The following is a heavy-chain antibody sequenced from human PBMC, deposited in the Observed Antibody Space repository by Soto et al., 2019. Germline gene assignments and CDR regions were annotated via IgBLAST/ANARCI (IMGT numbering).Heavy chain of an antibody. J-gene: IGHJ5*02. Sequence: QGQLVESGGGVVQPGRSLRLSCAASGFTFSSYAMHWVRQAPGKGLEWVAVISYDGSNKYYADSVKGRFTISRDNSKNTLYLQMNSLRAEDTAVYYCARDGGIAAAGTNFYPWGQGTLVTVSS. V-gene: IGHV3-30-3*01. CDR1: GFTFSSYA. D-gene: IGHD6-13*01. CDR3: ARDGGIAAAGTNFYP. CDR2: ISYDGSNK.